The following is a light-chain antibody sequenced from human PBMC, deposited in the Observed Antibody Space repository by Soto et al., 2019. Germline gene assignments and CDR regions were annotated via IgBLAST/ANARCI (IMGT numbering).Light chain of an antibody. CDR3: QQYNNWPPV. Sequence: EIVMTQSPATLSVSPGERATLSCRASQSVSGNLAWYQQNPGQAPRLLIFGASTRATGIPARFSGSGSGTEFTLTISSLQSEDFAVYYCQQYNNWPPVFGPGTKVDIK. CDR2: GAS. V-gene: IGKV3-15*01. CDR1: QSVSGN. J-gene: IGKJ3*01.